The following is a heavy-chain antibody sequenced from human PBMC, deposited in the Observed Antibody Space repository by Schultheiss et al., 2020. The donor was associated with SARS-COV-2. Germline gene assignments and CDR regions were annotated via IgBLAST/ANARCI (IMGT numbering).Heavy chain of an antibody. J-gene: IGHJ5*02. CDR2: INHSGST. V-gene: IGHV4-34*01. Sequence: SETLSLTCAVYGGSFSGYYWSWIRQPPGKGLEWIGEINHSGSTNYNPSLKSRVTISVDTSKNQFSLKLTSVTAADTAVYYCARRPIIYCSSISCNGADNWFDPWGQGTLVTVSS. D-gene: IGHD2-2*01. CDR3: ARRPIIYCSSISCNGADNWFDP. CDR1: GGSFSGYY.